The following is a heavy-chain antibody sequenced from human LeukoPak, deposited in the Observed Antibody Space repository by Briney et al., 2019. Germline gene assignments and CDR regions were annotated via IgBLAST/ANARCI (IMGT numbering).Heavy chain of an antibody. CDR3: ARHGGIAVASNWFDP. CDR1: GFTFDDYG. J-gene: IGHJ5*02. V-gene: IGHV3-20*04. CDR2: INWNGAST. Sequence: GGSLRLSCAASGFTFDDYGMSWVRQAPGKGLEWVSDINWNGASTGYGDSLKGRFTISRDNAKNSLYLQMNSLRAEDTAFYYCARHGGIAVASNWFDPWGQGTLVTVSS. D-gene: IGHD6-19*01.